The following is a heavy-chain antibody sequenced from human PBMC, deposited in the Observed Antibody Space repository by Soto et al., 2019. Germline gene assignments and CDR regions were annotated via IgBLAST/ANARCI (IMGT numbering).Heavy chain of an antibody. CDR1: GYIFTAYS. Sequence: QVQLVQSGAEVKKPGASVKVSCKASGYIFTAYSMHWVRQAPGQGLEWMGVVTPSGGSTNYALKFRGRITMTGDTSTSTVYMDLSSLTSEDTAVYYCAREEKCSDGVCYSEYFQRWGQGTLVTVSS. D-gene: IGHD2-15*01. V-gene: IGHV1-46*01. CDR2: VTPSGGST. J-gene: IGHJ1*01. CDR3: AREEKCSDGVCYSEYFQR.